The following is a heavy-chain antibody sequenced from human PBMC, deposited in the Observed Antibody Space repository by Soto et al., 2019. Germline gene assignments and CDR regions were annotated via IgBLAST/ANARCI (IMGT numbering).Heavy chain of an antibody. V-gene: IGHV3-23*01. D-gene: IGHD2-15*01. J-gene: IGHJ6*02. CDR2: ISGSGGST. Sequence: EVQLLESGGGLVQPGGSLRLSCAASGFTFSSYAMSWVRQAPGKGLEWVSAISGSGGSTYYADSVKGRFTISRDNSKNTLYLPMNSLRAEDTAVYYCAKPQTYCSGGRCYPKTAQYYGMDVWGQGTTVTVSS. CDR1: GFTFSSYA. CDR3: AKPQTYCSGGRCYPKTAQYYGMDV.